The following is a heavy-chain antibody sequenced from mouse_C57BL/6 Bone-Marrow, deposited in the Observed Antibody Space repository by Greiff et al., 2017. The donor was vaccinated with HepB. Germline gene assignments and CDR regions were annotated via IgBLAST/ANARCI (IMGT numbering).Heavy chain of an antibody. J-gene: IGHJ1*03. V-gene: IGHV1-52*01. CDR1: GYTFTSYW. Sequence: VQLQQPGAELVRPGSSVKLSCKASGYTFTSYWMHWVKQRPIQGLEWIGNIDPSDSETHYNQKFKDKATLTVDKSSSTAYMQLSSLTSEDSAVYYCARERGITVVARYWYFDVWGTGTTVTVSS. CDR2: IDPSDSET. D-gene: IGHD1-1*01. CDR3: ARERGITVVARYWYFDV.